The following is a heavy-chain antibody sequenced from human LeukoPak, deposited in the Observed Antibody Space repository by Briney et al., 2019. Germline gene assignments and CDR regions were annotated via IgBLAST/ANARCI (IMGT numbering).Heavy chain of an antibody. Sequence: TGGSLRLSCAASRFTFSSYGMHWVRQAPGKGLEWVAYIRFDGSNKDYADSVKGRFTISRDNSKNTLYLQMNSLRAEDTAVYYCARSKEVAVAGIDYWGQGTLVTVSS. CDR1: RFTFSSYG. J-gene: IGHJ4*02. CDR3: ARSKEVAVAGIDY. CDR2: IRFDGSNK. D-gene: IGHD6-19*01. V-gene: IGHV3-30*02.